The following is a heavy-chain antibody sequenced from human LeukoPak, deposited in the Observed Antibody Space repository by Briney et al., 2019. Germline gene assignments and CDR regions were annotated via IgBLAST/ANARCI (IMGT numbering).Heavy chain of an antibody. V-gene: IGHV5-51*01. CDR1: GYNFAYYW. D-gene: IGHD1-14*01. J-gene: IGHJ4*02. CDR3: ARRTSSNTYYFAY. Sequence: GESLKISCEGSGYNFAYYWIGRVRQMPGKGLEWMGIIYPGDSDTRYSPSFQGQVTISADKSISTAYLQWSSLKASDTAMYYCARRTSSNTYYFAYWGQGTLVTVSS. CDR2: IYPGDSDT.